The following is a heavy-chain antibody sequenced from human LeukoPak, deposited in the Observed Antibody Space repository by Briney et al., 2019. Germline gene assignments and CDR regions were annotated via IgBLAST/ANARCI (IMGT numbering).Heavy chain of an antibody. J-gene: IGHJ6*03. CDR3: ARAFYPGYYSYMAV. V-gene: IGHV4-39*07. D-gene: IGHD3-3*02. CDR1: GGSISTSIYY. CDR2: IFYSGST. Sequence: SETLSLTCTVSGGSISTSIYYWGWIRQPPGKGLEWIGNIFYSGSTYYSPSLRSRVTISLDTSRNQFSLKLSSVTAADTAVYYCARAFYPGYYSYMAVWGKGTTVTVSS.